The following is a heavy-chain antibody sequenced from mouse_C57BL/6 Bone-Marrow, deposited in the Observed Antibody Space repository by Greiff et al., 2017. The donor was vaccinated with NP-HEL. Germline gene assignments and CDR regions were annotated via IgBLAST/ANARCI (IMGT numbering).Heavy chain of an antibody. J-gene: IGHJ3*01. CDR1: GFTFSSYA. V-gene: IGHV5-4*03. D-gene: IGHD2-9*01. CDR2: ISDGGSYT. Sequence: EVNVVESGGGLVKPGGSLKLSCAASGFTFSSYAMSWVRQTPEKRLEWVATISDGGSYTYYPDNVKGRFTISRDNAKNNLYLQMSHLKSEDTAMYYCARPFYGYDGFAYWGQGTLVTVSA. CDR3: ARPFYGYDGFAY.